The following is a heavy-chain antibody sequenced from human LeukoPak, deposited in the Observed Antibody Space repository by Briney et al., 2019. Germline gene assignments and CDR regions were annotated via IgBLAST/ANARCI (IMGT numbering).Heavy chain of an antibody. V-gene: IGHV3-7*01. CDR3: TRDGDKSGKGHYYYYMDV. D-gene: IGHD7-27*01. Sequence: PGGSLRLSCAASGFIFSDYWMTWVRQAPGKGLERVANIKEDGTEKYYVESVRGRFTISRDNAKNSLYLQMNSLRADDTAMYYCTRDGDKSGKGHYYYYMDVWGKGATVTVFS. J-gene: IGHJ6*03. CDR1: GFIFSDYW. CDR2: IKEDGTEK.